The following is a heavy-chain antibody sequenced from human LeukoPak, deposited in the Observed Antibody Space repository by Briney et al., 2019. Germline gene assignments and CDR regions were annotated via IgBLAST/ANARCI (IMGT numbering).Heavy chain of an antibody. V-gene: IGHV1-69*01. Sequence: SVRVSCKASGGTFSSYAISWVRQAPGQGLEWVGGIIPIFGTANYAQKFQGRVTITADESTSTAYMELSSLRSEDTAVYYCSRTPFVVTVACNWFDSWGQGTLVTVSS. D-gene: IGHD2-15*01. CDR2: IIPIFGTA. J-gene: IGHJ5*01. CDR1: GGTFSSYA. CDR3: SRTPFVVTVACNWFDS.